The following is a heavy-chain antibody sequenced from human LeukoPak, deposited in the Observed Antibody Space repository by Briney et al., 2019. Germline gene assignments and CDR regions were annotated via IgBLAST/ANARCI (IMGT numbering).Heavy chain of an antibody. CDR2: ISAYNGNT. J-gene: IGHJ4*02. CDR3: ARAGASSGWTRYVDY. V-gene: IGHV1-18*04. CDR1: GYTFTAHY. Sequence: ASVKVSCKASGYTFTAHYLHWVRQAPGQGLEWMGWISAYNGNTNYVQKLQGRVTMTTDTSTSTAYMELRSLRSDDTAVYYCARAGASSGWTRYVDYWGQGTLVTVSS. D-gene: IGHD6-19*01.